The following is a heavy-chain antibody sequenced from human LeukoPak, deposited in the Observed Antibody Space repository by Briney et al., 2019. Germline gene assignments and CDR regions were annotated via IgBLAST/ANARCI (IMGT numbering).Heavy chain of an antibody. V-gene: IGHV4-34*01. Sequence: GSLRLSCAASGFTFNTYRLNWVRQPPGKGLEWIGEINHSGSTNYNPSLKSRVTISVDTSKNQFSLKLSSVTAADTAVYYCARDLAYGPYYYYGMDVWGQGTTVTVSS. J-gene: IGHJ6*02. CDR1: GFTFNTYR. D-gene: IGHD4-17*01. CDR3: ARDLAYGPYYYYGMDV. CDR2: INHSGST.